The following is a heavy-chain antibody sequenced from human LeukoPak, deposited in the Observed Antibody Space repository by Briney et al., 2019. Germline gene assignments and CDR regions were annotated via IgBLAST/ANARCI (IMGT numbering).Heavy chain of an antibody. J-gene: IGHJ4*02. Sequence: GGSLRLSCAASAFTFSGYWMSWFRHAPGKGLEWVATIKQDGSETDYVDSVKGRFTISRDNAKNSLYLQMNSLRIEDTAVYYCARAQWRRPDYWGQGTLVTVSS. V-gene: IGHV3-7*02. CDR3: ARAQWRRPDY. D-gene: IGHD5-12*01. CDR1: AFTFSGYW. CDR2: IKQDGSET.